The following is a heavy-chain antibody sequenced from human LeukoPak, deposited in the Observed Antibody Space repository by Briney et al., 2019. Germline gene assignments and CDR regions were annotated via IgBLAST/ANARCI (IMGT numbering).Heavy chain of an antibody. Sequence: ASVKVSCKASGYTFTSYGINWVRQAPGQGLEWMGWISAYNDNTNYAQKLQGRVTMTTDTSTSTAYMELRSLGSDDTAVYYCARGLLGDYGMDVWGKGTTVTASS. CDR1: GYTFTSYG. J-gene: IGHJ6*04. CDR3: ARGLLGDYGMDV. V-gene: IGHV1-18*04. D-gene: IGHD5-18*01. CDR2: ISAYNDNT.